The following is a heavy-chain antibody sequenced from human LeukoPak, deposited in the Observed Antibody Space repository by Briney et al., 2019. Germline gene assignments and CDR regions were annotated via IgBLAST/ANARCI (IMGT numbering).Heavy chain of an antibody. CDR2: INPNSGGT. J-gene: IGHJ5*02. D-gene: IGHD3-3*01. Sequence: ASVKVSCKASGYTFTGYYMHWVRQAPGQGLEWMGWINPNSGGTNYAQKFQGRVTMTRDTSISTAYMELSRLRSDDTAVYYCARVVTIFGVVPNNWFDRWGQGTLVTVSS. V-gene: IGHV1-2*02. CDR1: GYTFTGYY. CDR3: ARVVTIFGVVPNNWFDR.